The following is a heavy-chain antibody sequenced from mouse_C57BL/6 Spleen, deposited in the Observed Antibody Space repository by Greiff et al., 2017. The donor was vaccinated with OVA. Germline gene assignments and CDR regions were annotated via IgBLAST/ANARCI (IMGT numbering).Heavy chain of an antibody. CDR1: GYTFTSYW. D-gene: IGHD1-1*01. J-gene: IGHJ2*01. Sequence: QVQLKQSGAGLVKPGASVKMSCKASGYTFTSYWITWVKQRPGQGLEWIGDIYPGSGSTNYNEKFKSKATLTVDTSSSTAYMQLSSLTSEDSAVYYCAREYYYGSSPLFDYWGQGTTLTVSS. CDR2: IYPGSGST. CDR3: AREYYYGSSPLFDY. V-gene: IGHV1-55*01.